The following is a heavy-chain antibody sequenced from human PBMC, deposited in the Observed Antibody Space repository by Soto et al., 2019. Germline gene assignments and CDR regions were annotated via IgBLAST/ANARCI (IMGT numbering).Heavy chain of an antibody. CDR1: GYNFPNYW. J-gene: IGHJ3*02. CDR3: ARHRDTSFICPPGCAFDI. V-gene: IGHV5-51*01. CDR2: INPGDSDT. Sequence: PGESLKISCKGSGYNFPNYWIGWVRQMPGKGLEWMGLINPGDSDTRYTPPFQGRITVSADKSINTAYLQWSSLEASDTAMYYCARHRDTSFICPPGCAFDIWGQGTMVTVSS. D-gene: IGHD5-18*01.